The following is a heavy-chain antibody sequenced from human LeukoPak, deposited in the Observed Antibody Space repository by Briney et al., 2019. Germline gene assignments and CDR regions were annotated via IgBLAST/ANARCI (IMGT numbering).Heavy chain of an antibody. CDR3: ARGRWGSGYYFDY. V-gene: IGHV3-7*01. CDR2: IKQDGTDK. CDR1: GFTFSSFW. Sequence: PGGSLRLSCAASGFTFSSFWMTGVPQAPGKRREYLANIKQDGTDKYYVGSVKGRFTISRDNAKNSLYLQMRSLRAEDTAAYYCARGRWGSGYYFDYWGQGTLVTVSS. J-gene: IGHJ4*02. D-gene: IGHD6-25*01.